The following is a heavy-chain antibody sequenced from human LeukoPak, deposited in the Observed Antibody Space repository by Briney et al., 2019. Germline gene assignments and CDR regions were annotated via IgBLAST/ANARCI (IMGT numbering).Heavy chain of an antibody. CDR2: INQDRGEI. V-gene: IGHV3-7*01. CDR3: ARDFTREDIVVVVAAASLAFDY. D-gene: IGHD2-15*01. J-gene: IGHJ4*02. CDR1: GFTFSNYW. Sequence: GGSLRLSCAASGFTFSNYWMTWVRQAPGKGLEWVASINQDRGEIHYVDSVRGRFTIFRDNAKNSLSLQMNSLRAEDTAVYYCARDFTREDIVVVVAAASLAFDYWGQGTLVTVSS.